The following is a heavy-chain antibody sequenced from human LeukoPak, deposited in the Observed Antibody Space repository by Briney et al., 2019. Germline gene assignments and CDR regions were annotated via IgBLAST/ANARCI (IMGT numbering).Heavy chain of an antibody. CDR3: ARDRGWFHFDY. CDR2: IKEDGSEK. CDR1: GFAFGSYW. J-gene: IGHJ4*02. D-gene: IGHD6-19*01. Sequence: QPGGSLRLSCAASGFAFGSYWMSWVRQAPGKGLEWVAIIKEDGSEKNYVDSVKGRFTISRDNAKNSLYLQMNSLRVEDTAVYYCARDRGWFHFDYWGRGILVTVSS. V-gene: IGHV3-7*03.